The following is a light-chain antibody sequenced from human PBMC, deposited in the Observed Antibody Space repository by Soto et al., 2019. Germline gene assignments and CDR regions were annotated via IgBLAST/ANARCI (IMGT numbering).Light chain of an antibody. CDR2: GAS. CDR3: HQYGSSPQT. J-gene: IGKJ2*01. Sequence: EIVLTQSPGTLSLSPGERATLSCRASQSVSSSYLAWYQQKPGQAPRLLIYGASSTDTGIPDRFSGSGSGTDFTLTISRLEPEDFAVYYCHQYGSSPQTFGQGTKLEIK. CDR1: QSVSSSY. V-gene: IGKV3-20*01.